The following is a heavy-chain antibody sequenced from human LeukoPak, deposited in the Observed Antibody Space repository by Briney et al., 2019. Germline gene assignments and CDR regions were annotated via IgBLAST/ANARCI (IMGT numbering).Heavy chain of an antibody. CDR1: GGSISSSSYY. CDR2: IYYSGST. J-gene: IGHJ4*02. CDR3: ARRKRLEGLDY. V-gene: IGHV4-39*01. Sequence: PSETLSLTCTVSGGSISSSSYYWGWIRQPPGKGLEWIGSIYYSGSTYYNPSLKSRVTISVDTSKNQFSLKLSPVTAADTAVYYCARRKRLEGLDYWGQGTLVTVSS. D-gene: IGHD1-1*01.